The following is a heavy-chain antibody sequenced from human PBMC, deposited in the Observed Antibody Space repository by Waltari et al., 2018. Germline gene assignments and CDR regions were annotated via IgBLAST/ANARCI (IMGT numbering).Heavy chain of an antibody. CDR1: GFTFRSSA. Sequence: QVQLVESGGGVVQPGRPLRLPCAASGFTFRSSAMPWLRQAPGKGLEWVAVISYDGSNKYYADSVKGRFTISRDNSKNTLYLQMNSLRAEDTAVYYCARDKWQQLVRAGYYFDYWGQGTLVTVSS. V-gene: IGHV3-30-3*01. D-gene: IGHD6-13*01. CDR3: ARDKWQQLVRAGYYFDY. J-gene: IGHJ4*02. CDR2: ISYDGSNK.